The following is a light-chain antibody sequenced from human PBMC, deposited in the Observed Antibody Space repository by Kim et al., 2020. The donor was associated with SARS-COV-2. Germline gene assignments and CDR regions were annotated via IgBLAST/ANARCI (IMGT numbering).Light chain of an antibody. V-gene: IGLV2-23*02. Sequence: QSALTQPASVSGSPGQSITISCTGASSDVGGYNLVAWYQQQPGKVPKLIIYEVSERPSGVSNRFSGSKSGNTASLTISGLQTEDEADCYCCSYAGRSIYVFGTGTKVTVL. CDR1: SSDVGGYNL. CDR3: CSYAGRSIYV. J-gene: IGLJ1*01. CDR2: EVS.